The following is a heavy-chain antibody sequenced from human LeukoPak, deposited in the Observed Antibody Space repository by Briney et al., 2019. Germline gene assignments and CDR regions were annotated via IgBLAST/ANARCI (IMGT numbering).Heavy chain of an antibody. D-gene: IGHD6-13*01. J-gene: IGHJ4*02. CDR2: ISYDGSNK. V-gene: IGHV3-30*03. Sequence: AGGSLRLSCAASGFTFSSYGMHWVRQAPGKGLEWVAVISYDGSNKYYADSVKGRFTISRDNSKNTLYLQMNSLRAEDTAVYYCAREAGYSSSWVHFDYWGQGTLVTVSS. CDR3: AREAGYSSSWVHFDY. CDR1: GFTFSSYG.